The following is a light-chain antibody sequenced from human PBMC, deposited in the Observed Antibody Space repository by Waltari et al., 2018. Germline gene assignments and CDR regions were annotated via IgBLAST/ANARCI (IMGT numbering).Light chain of an antibody. Sequence: DILMTQSPDSLAVSLGERATINCKSSQTVLYSSNNKNYLDWYHQEPGKPPKLLIDWTSTRESGVPDRFSGRGSGTDFTLPISSLQAEDVAVYYCQQYYNTPHTFGQGTKVEIK. V-gene: IGKV4-1*01. CDR3: QQYYNTPHT. J-gene: IGKJ2*01. CDR2: WTS. CDR1: QTVLYSSNNKNY.